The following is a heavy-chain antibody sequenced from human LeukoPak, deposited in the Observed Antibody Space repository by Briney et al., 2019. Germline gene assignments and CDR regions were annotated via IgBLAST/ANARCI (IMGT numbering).Heavy chain of an antibody. CDR3: ARDLGYSSSWYYFDY. J-gene: IGHJ4*02. CDR2: IYTSGST. D-gene: IGHD6-13*01. Sequence: SETLSLTCTVSGGSTSSYDWSWIRQPAGKGLEWIGRIYTSGSTNYNPSLKSRVTMSVDTSKNQFSLKLSSVTAADTAVYYCARDLGYSSSWYYFDYWGQGTLVTVSS. V-gene: IGHV4-4*07. CDR1: GGSTSSYD.